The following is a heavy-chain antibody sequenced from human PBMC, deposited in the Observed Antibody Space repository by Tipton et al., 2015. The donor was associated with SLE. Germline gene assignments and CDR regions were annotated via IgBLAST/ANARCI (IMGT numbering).Heavy chain of an antibody. V-gene: IGHV4-39*07. J-gene: IGHJ4*02. CDR2: IYYTGST. D-gene: IGHD7-27*01. Sequence: TLSLTCTVSGGSISSDNYYWGWIRQPPGKGLEWIGSIYYTGSTHYNPSLKSRVTMSVDTSKNQVSLKLNSVTAADTAVYYCARDRWGPAYFDNWGQGTLVTVSS. CDR1: GGSISSDNYY. CDR3: ARDRWGPAYFDN.